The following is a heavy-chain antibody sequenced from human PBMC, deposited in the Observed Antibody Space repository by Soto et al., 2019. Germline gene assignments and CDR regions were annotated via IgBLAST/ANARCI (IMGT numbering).Heavy chain of an antibody. CDR1: GGSISSSNW. CDR3: ARDHYYDYVWGSYRYLDY. Sequence: QVQLQESGPGLVKPSGTLSLTCAVSGGSISSSNWWSWVRQPPGKGLEWVGEIYHSGSTNYNPSLKSRVTISVDKSKNQFSLKLSSVTAADTAVYYCARDHYYDYVWGSYRYLDYWGQGTLVTVSS. D-gene: IGHD3-16*02. V-gene: IGHV4-4*02. J-gene: IGHJ4*02. CDR2: IYHSGST.